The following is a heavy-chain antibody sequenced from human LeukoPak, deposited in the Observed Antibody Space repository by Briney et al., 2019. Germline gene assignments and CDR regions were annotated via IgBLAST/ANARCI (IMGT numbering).Heavy chain of an antibody. J-gene: IGHJ4*02. V-gene: IGHV4-59*11. CDR1: GGSISSHY. CDR3: ARTSSWYFYFDY. D-gene: IGHD6-13*01. CDR2: IYYSGST. Sequence: TSETLSLTCTVSGGSISSHYWSWIRQPPGKGLEWIGYIYYSGSTNYNPSLKSRVTISVDTSKNQFSLKLSSVTAADTAVYYCARTSSWYFYFDYWGQGTLVTVSP.